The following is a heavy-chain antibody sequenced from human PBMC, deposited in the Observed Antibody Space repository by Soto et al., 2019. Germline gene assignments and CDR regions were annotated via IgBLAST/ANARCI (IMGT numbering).Heavy chain of an antibody. V-gene: IGHV3-30-3*01. J-gene: IGHJ6*02. CDR3: ARDTKVGGRDWLLITVYYYYGMDV. CDR2: ISYDGSNK. Sequence: GGSLRLSCAASGFTFSSYAMHWVRQAPGKGLEWVAVISYDGSNKYYADSVKGRFTISRDNSKNTLYLQMNSLRAEDTAVYYCARDTKVGGRDWLLITVYYYYGMDVWGQGTTVTVSS. D-gene: IGHD3-9*01. CDR1: GFTFSSYA.